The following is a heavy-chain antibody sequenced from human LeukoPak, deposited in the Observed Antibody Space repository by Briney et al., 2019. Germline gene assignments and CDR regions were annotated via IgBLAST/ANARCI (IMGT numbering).Heavy chain of an antibody. V-gene: IGHV1-8*03. CDR1: GYTFTSYD. D-gene: IGHD6-19*01. J-gene: IGHJ3*02. Sequence: ASVKVSCKASGYTFTSYDINWVRQATGQGLEWMGWMNPNSGNTGYAQKFQGRVTITRNTSISTAYMELSSLRSEDTAVYYCAGRGYSSGWYPPRSFDIWGQGTMVTVSS. CDR3: AGRGYSSGWYPPRSFDI. CDR2: MNPNSGNT.